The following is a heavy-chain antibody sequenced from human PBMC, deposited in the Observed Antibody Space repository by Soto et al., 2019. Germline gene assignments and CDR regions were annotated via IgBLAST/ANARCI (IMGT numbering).Heavy chain of an antibody. CDR3: ARVRYYYDSSGYYPPYYGMDV. CDR1: GFTFSSCS. V-gene: IGHV3-21*01. J-gene: IGHJ6*02. D-gene: IGHD3-22*01. Sequence: GGSLRLSCAASGFTFSSCSMTWVRQAPGKGLEWVAYISSTTKNIYYAESLKGRFSISRDNAKNSLFLQMNSVRAEDTAVYYCARVRYYYDSSGYYPPYYGMDVWGQGTTVTVSS. CDR2: ISSTTKNI.